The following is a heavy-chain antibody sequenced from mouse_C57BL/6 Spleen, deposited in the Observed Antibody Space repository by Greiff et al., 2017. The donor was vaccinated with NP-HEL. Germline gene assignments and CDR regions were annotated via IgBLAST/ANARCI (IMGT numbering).Heavy chain of an antibody. CDR2: INPSNGGT. Sequence: VQLQQPGTELVKPGASVKLSCKASGSTFTSYWMHWVKQRPGQGLEWIGNINPSNGGTNYIEKFKSKATLTVDKSSSTAYMQLSSLTSEDSAVYYCARGGYYGYFDVWGTGTTVTVSS. CDR1: GSTFTSYW. CDR3: ARGGYYGYFDV. V-gene: IGHV1-53*01. J-gene: IGHJ1*03.